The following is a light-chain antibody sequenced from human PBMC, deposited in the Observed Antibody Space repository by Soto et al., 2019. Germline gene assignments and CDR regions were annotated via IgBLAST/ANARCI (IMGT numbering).Light chain of an antibody. CDR3: QQRSNWQIT. V-gene: IGKV3-11*01. CDR1: QSVSSY. CDR2: DAS. Sequence: EIVLTQSPATLSLSPGERATLSCRASQSVSSYLAWYQQKPGQAPRLLIYDASNRATGIPARFSGSGSGTDFTLTISSREPEDCAVYYCQQRSNWQITFGQGTRLEIK. J-gene: IGKJ5*01.